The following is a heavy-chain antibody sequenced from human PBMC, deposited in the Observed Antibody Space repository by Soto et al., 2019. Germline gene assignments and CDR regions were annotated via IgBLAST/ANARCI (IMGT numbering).Heavy chain of an antibody. CDR3: ARDLNTILSAGY. CDR2: ISYDGNNQ. V-gene: IGHV3-30*03. J-gene: IGHJ4*02. D-gene: IGHD3-3*01. Sequence: PGVSLRLSCAASGFTFSAYGMHWVRQAPGKGLEWVAVISYDGNNQYYADSVKGRFTISRDTSRNTLYLQMNSLRPEETAVYYCARDLNTILSAGYWGQGTLVTVS. CDR1: GFTFSAYG.